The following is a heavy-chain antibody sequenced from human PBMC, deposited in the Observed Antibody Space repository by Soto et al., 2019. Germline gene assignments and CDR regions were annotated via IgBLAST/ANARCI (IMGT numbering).Heavy chain of an antibody. CDR1: GFTFDDYA. V-gene: IGHV3-9*01. CDR3: AKDMGGYSGYGQFDY. D-gene: IGHD5-12*01. CDR2: ISWNSGSI. J-gene: IGHJ4*02. Sequence: SGGSPRLSCAASGFTFDDYAMHWVRQAPGKGLEWVSGISWNSGSIGYADSVKGRFTISRDNAKNSLYLQMNSLRAEDTALYYCAKDMGGYSGYGQFDYWGQGTLVTGSS.